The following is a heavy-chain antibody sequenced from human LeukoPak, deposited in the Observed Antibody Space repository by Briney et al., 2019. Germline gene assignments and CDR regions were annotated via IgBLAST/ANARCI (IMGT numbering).Heavy chain of an antibody. CDR3: AREGLVGATIDYYYYMDV. CDR1: GYTFTGYY. V-gene: IGHV1-2*02. CDR2: INPNSGGT. J-gene: IGHJ6*03. D-gene: IGHD1-26*01. Sequence: ASVKVSCKASGYTFTGYYMHWVRQAPGQGLEWMGWINPNSGGTNYAQKFQGRVTMTRDTSISTAYMELSRLRSDDTAVYYCAREGLVGATIDYYYYMDVWGKGTTVTISS.